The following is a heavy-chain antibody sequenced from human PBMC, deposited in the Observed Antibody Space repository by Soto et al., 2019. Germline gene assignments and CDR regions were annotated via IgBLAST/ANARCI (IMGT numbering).Heavy chain of an antibody. D-gene: IGHD2-21*01. V-gene: IGHV1-69*01. J-gene: IGHJ4*02. CDR1: GGGNLRDYR. CDR2: IIPKLGSA. Sequence: QVQLVQSGAEVKEPGSSVKVSCKASGGGNLRDYRTTWVRRAPGQGLEWMGGIIPKLGSANYAQNFPGTLTITADESTNPGYLELRSLRSDDAAVYYCALGGDGYNFGAVYGGQGTPVTVSS. CDR3: ALGGDGYNFGAVY.